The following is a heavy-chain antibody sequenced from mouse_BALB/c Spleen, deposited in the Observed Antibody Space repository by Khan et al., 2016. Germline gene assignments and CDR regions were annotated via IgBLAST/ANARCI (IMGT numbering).Heavy chain of an antibody. CDR3: ATLDYYGSAFAY. CDR1: GDSITSGH. V-gene: IGHV3-8*02. J-gene: IGHJ3*01. D-gene: IGHD1-2*01. CDR2: ISHSGDS. Sequence: EVQLQESGPSLAKPSQTLSLTCSVTGDSITSGHWNWIRKFPGNKFDFMGYISHSGDSYYNPSLKSRISITRDTSKNQYYLQLNSVTTKETATYCCATLDYYGSAFAYWGQGTLVTVSA.